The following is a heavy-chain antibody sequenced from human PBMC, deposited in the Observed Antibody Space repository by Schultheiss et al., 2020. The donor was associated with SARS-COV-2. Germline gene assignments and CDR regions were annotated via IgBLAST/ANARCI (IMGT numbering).Heavy chain of an antibody. CDR2: IYYSGST. V-gene: IGHV4-39*07. J-gene: IGHJ3*02. D-gene: IGHD6-13*01. Sequence: SETLSLTCTVSGGSISSSSYYWGWIRQPPGKGLEWIGSIYYSGSTYYNPSLKSRVTISVDTSKNQFSLKLSSVTAADTAVYYCARDGGRIAAAGTEADAFDIWGQGTMVTVSS. CDR3: ARDGGRIAAAGTEADAFDI. CDR1: GGSISSSSYY.